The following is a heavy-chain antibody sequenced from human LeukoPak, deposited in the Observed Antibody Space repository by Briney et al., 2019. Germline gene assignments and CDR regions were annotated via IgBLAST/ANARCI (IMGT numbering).Heavy chain of an antibody. CDR2: ILQSGST. CDR1: GDSISSNYW. CDR3: ARAPLGYGDYEGWFDP. Sequence: SGTLSLTCAVSGDSISSNYWWSWVRQSPGKGLEWIGEILQSGSTYYNPSLKSRVTISVDTSKNQFSLKLSSVTAADTAVYYCARAPLGYGDYEGWFDPWGHGTLVTVSS. V-gene: IGHV4-4*02. D-gene: IGHD4-17*01. J-gene: IGHJ5*02.